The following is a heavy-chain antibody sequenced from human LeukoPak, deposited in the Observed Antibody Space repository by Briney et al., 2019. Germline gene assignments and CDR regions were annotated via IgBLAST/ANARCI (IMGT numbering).Heavy chain of an antibody. Sequence: SETLSLTCTVSGGSISSGDYYWSWIRQPPGKGLEWIGYIYYSGSTYYNPSLKSRVTISVDTSKNQFSLKLSSVTAADTAVYYCARLLTGYDYFDYWGQGTLVTVSS. CDR2: IYYSGST. J-gene: IGHJ4*02. D-gene: IGHD3-9*01. CDR1: GGSISSGDYY. CDR3: ARLLTGYDYFDY. V-gene: IGHV4-30-4*08.